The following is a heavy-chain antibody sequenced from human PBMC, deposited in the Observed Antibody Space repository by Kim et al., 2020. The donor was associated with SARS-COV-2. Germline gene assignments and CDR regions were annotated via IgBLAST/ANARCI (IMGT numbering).Heavy chain of an antibody. CDR3: AGGAAAGPPYYYYGMDV. D-gene: IGHD6-13*01. CDR2: IYYSGST. Sequence: SETLSLTCTVSGGSISSYYWSWIRQPPGKGLEWIGYIYYSGSTNYNTSLKSRVTISVDTSKNQFSLKLSSVTAADTAVYYCAGGAAAGPPYYYYGMDVWGQGTTVTVSS. V-gene: IGHV4-59*08. CDR1: GGSISSYY. J-gene: IGHJ6*02.